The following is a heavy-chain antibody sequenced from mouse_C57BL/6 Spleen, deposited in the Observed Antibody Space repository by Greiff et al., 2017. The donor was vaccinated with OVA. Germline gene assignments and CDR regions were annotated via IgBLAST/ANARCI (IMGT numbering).Heavy chain of an antibody. CDR2: IYPGSGST. CDR3: ARWIDGSSFSWFAY. D-gene: IGHD1-1*01. V-gene: IGHV1-55*01. Sequence: QVQLQQPGAELVKPGASVKMSCKASGYTFTSYWITWVKQRPGQGLEWIGDIYPGSGSTNYNEKFKSKATLTVDTSSSTAYMQPSSLTSEDSAVYYCARWIDGSSFSWFAYWGQGTLVTVSA. J-gene: IGHJ3*01. CDR1: GYTFTSYW.